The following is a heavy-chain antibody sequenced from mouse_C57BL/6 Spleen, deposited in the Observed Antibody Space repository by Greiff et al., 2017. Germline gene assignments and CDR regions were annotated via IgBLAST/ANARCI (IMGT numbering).Heavy chain of an antibody. J-gene: IGHJ3*01. CDR3: TREGYYSNYVGFAY. CDR2: IDPETGGT. V-gene: IGHV1-15*01. D-gene: IGHD2-5*01. Sequence: VQLQQSGAELVRPGASVTLSCKASGYTFTDYEMHWVKQTPVHGLEWIGAIDPETGGTAYNQKFKGKAILTADKSSSTAYMELRSLTSEDSAVYYCTREGYYSNYVGFAYWGQGTLVTVSA. CDR1: GYTFTDYE.